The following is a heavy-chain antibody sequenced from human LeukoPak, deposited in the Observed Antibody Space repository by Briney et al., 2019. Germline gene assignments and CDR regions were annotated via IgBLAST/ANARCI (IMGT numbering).Heavy chain of an antibody. Sequence: SETLSLTCFVSGGSISTYYWNWIRQPPGKGLEWIGYIYHSGSTNYNPSLQSRVTISVDTSKNQFSLNLNSVTAADTAVYYCARGGAARLHFQNWGQGTLVTVSS. CDR3: ARGGAARLHFQN. V-gene: IGHV4-59*01. CDR2: IYHSGST. D-gene: IGHD6-6*01. CDR1: GGSISTYY. J-gene: IGHJ1*01.